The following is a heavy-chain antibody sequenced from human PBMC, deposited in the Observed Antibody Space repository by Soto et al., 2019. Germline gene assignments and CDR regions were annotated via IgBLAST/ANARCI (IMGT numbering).Heavy chain of an antibody. D-gene: IGHD2-2*02. CDR2: ISAYNGNP. CDR3: AREIGRYCSRTSCYNNWFAR. V-gene: IGHV1-18*01. J-gene: IGHJ5*02. Sequence: QVQLVQSGAEVKKPGASVKVSCKASGYTFTSYGIIWVRQAPGQGLEWMGWISAYNGNPNYAQKLQGRVTMTTDTCTSTAYMELRSLRSDDTAVYYGAREIGRYCSRTSCYNNWFARWGQGTLVTVCS. CDR1: GYTFTSYG.